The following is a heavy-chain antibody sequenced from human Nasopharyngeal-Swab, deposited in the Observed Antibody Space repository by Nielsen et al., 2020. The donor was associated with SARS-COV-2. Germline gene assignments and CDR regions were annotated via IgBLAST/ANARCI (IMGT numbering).Heavy chain of an antibody. CDR2: IKSITDGGTT. CDR1: GFTFSNAW. CDR3: TTDDVMVTFGGVIVMYY. J-gene: IGHJ4*02. D-gene: IGHD3-16*02. Sequence: GESLKISCAASGFTFSNAWMSWVRQAPGKGLEWVGRIKSITDGGTTDYAAPVKGRFTISRDDSKNTLYLQMNSLKTEDTAVYYCTTDDVMVTFGGVIVMYYWGQGTLVTVSS. V-gene: IGHV3-15*01.